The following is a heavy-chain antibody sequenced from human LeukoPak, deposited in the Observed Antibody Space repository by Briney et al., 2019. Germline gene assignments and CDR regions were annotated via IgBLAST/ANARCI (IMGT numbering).Heavy chain of an antibody. V-gene: IGHV3-48*02. CDR2: ISSSGSTI. Sequence: GGSLRLSCAASGFTFSSYSMNWVRQAPGKGLEYISYISSSGSTIYYADSAKGRFTISRDNAKNSLYLQMNSLRDEDTAVYYCARASGSHFDYWGQGTLVTVSS. J-gene: IGHJ4*02. D-gene: IGHD5-12*01. CDR3: ARASGSHFDY. CDR1: GFTFSSYS.